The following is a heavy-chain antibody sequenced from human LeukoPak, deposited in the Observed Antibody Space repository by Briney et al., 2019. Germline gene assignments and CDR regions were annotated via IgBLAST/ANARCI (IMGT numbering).Heavy chain of an antibody. CDR3: AREWGHGDFDY. D-gene: IGHD1-26*01. J-gene: IGHJ4*02. V-gene: IGHV4-34*01. Sequence: RTSETLSLTCAVYGGSFSGYNWNWIRQPPGKGLEWIGEINHSGSTNYNPSLKSRVIISVDTSKNQFSLRLSSVTAADTAVYYCAREWGHGDFDYWGQGTLVTVSS. CDR2: INHSGST. CDR1: GGSFSGYN.